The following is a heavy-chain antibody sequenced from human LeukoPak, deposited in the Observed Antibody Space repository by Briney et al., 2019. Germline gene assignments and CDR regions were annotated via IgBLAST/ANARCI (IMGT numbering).Heavy chain of an antibody. V-gene: IGHV3-30-3*01. J-gene: IGHJ5*02. Sequence: PGGSLRLSCAASGFTFSSCAMSWVRQAPGKGLEWVAVISYDGSNKYYADSVKGRFTISRDNSKNTLYLQMNSLRAEDTAVYYCARGAHPATPGNWFDPWGQGTLVTVSS. CDR3: ARGAHPATPGNWFDP. CDR2: ISYDGSNK. CDR1: GFTFSSCA. D-gene: IGHD2-15*01.